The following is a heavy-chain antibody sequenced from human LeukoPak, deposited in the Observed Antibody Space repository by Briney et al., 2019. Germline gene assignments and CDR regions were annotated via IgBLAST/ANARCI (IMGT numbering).Heavy chain of an antibody. CDR1: GYTFSNYW. Sequence: GEPLKISCKSSGYTFSNYWIGWVRQMPGEGLEWMGIIYPGDSDTSYSPSFEGQVSISADKSISTAYLQWSSLKASDTAMYYCARVPYSISSMDYWGQGTLVTVSS. CDR2: IYPGDSDT. V-gene: IGHV5-51*01. J-gene: IGHJ4*02. CDR3: ARVPYSISSMDY. D-gene: IGHD6-6*01.